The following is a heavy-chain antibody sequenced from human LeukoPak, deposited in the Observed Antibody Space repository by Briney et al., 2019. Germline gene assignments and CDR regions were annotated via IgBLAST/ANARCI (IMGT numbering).Heavy chain of an antibody. Sequence: GGSLRLSCAASGFTFSSYAMHWVRQAPGKGLEWVAVISYDGSNKYYADSVKGRFTISRDNSKNTLYLQMNSLRAEDTAVYYCARGRDYYDSSGGAFDIRGQGTMVTVSS. J-gene: IGHJ3*02. CDR1: GFTFSSYA. CDR3: ARGRDYYDSSGGAFDI. CDR2: ISYDGSNK. D-gene: IGHD3-22*01. V-gene: IGHV3-30-3*01.